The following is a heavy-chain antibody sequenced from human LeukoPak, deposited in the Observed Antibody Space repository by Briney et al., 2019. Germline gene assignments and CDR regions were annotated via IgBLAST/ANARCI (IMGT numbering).Heavy chain of an antibody. V-gene: IGHV1-18*01. D-gene: IGHD2-8*01. J-gene: IGHJ3*02. Sequence: GASVKVSCKASGYTFTSYGISWVRQAPGQGLEWMGWISAYNGNTNYAQKLQGRVTMTTDTSTSTAYMEQRSLRSDDTAVYYCARDWDIVPPEAFDIWGQGTMVTVSS. CDR3: ARDWDIVPPEAFDI. CDR1: GYTFTSYG. CDR2: ISAYNGNT.